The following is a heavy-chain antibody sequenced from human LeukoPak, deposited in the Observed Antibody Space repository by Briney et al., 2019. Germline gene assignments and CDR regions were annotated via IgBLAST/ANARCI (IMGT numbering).Heavy chain of an antibody. CDR3: ASRSGRVGASNY. Sequence: PGGSLRLSCAASGFTFSSYAMSWVRQAPGKGLEWVSSISSSSSYIYYADSVKGRFTISRDNAKNSLYLQMNSLRAEDTAVYYCASRSGRVGASNYWGQGTLVTVSS. D-gene: IGHD1-26*01. V-gene: IGHV3-21*01. J-gene: IGHJ4*02. CDR1: GFTFSSYA. CDR2: ISSSSSYI.